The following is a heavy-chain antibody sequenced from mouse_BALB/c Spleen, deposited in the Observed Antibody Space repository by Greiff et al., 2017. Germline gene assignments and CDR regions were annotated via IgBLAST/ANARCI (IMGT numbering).Heavy chain of an antibody. J-gene: IGHJ4*01. CDR2: IWGDGST. D-gene: IGHD1-2*01. CDR3: ARHHYSPYAMDY. Sequence: VKLMESGPGLVAPSQSLSITCTVSGFSLTGYGVNWVRQPPGKGLEWLGMIWGDGSTDYHSALKSRLSISKDNSKSQVFLKMNSLQTDDSARYYCARHHYSPYAMDYWGQGTSVTVSS. CDR1: GFSLTGYG. V-gene: IGHV2-6-7*01.